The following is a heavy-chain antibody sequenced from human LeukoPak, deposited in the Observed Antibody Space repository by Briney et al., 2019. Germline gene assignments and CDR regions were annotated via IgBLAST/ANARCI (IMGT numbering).Heavy chain of an antibody. CDR2: IYHSGST. CDR3: ARGRRAARAAFDI. J-gene: IGHJ3*02. D-gene: IGHD6-6*01. V-gene: IGHV4-39*07. Sequence: PSETLSLTCTVSGGSISSSSYYWGWIRQPPGKGLEWIGSIYHSGSTYYNPSLKSRVPISVDTSKNQFSLKLSSVTAADTAVYYCARGRRAARAAFDIWGQGTMVTVSS. CDR1: GGSISSSSYY.